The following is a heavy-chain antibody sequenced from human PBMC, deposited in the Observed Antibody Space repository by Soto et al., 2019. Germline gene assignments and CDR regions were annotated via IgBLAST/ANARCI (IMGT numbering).Heavy chain of an antibody. CDR1: GFTFSSYA. D-gene: IGHD3-3*01. CDR3: AKSTAEQWLLYWRWFAP. V-gene: IGHV3-23*01. CDR2: ISGSGGST. Sequence: EVQLLESGGGLVQPGGSLRLSCAASGFTFSSYAMSWVRQAPGKGLEWVSAISGSGGSTYYADSVKGRFTISRDNSKNTLHLQMNSLRAEDTAVYYCAKSTAEQWLLYWRWFAPWGQGTLVTVSS. J-gene: IGHJ5*02.